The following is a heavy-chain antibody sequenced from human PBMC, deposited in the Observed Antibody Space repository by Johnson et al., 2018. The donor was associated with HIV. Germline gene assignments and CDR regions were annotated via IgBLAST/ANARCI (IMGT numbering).Heavy chain of an antibody. V-gene: IGHV3-30*14. CDR2: IYDGDTT. D-gene: IGHD3-16*01. Sequence: QVQLVESGGNVVQPGRSLRLSCAASGFTFSSYAMHWVRQAPGKGLEWVSVIYDGDTTYYTDSVKGRFTISRENAKNYLYLQMNSLRAGDTAVYYCARAVGVWGDQLGFDIWGQGTMVTVSS. J-gene: IGHJ3*02. CDR3: ARAVGVWGDQLGFDI. CDR1: GFTFSSYA.